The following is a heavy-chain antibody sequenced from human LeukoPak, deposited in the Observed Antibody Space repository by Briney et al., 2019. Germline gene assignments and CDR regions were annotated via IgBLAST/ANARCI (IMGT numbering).Heavy chain of an antibody. CDR2: INPNSGGT. J-gene: IGHJ4*02. D-gene: IGHD6-13*01. CDR3: AGDREPGIAAAGTGY. CDR1: GYTFTGYY. V-gene: IGHV1-2*02. Sequence: ASVKVSCKASGYTFTGYYMHWVRQAPGQGLEWMGWINPNSGGTNYAQKFQGRVTMTRDTSTSTVYMELSSLRSEDTAVYYCAGDREPGIAAAGTGYWGQGTLVTVSS.